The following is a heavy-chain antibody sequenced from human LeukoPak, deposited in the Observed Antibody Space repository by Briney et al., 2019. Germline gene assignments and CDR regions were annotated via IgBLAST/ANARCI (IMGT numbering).Heavy chain of an antibody. V-gene: IGHV3-21*06. CDR3: ARQAVARPFDL. Sequence: NPGGPLRLPCVASGFIFSEYSMDWVRQAPGKGLEWVSSISSSSSYIFHSNSVKGRFTISREDAQSSLYLQMNSLRAGDTAVYYCARQAVARPFDLWGQGTMVAVSS. CDR1: GFIFSEYS. J-gene: IGHJ3*01. CDR2: ISSSSSYI.